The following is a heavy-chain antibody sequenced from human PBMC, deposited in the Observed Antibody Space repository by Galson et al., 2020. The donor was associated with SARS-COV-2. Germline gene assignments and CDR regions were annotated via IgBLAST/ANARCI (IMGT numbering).Heavy chain of an antibody. CDR1: GGSISSSNW. J-gene: IGHJ5*02. D-gene: IGHD2-8*02. Sequence: SETLSLTCAVSGGSISSSNWWSWVRQPPGKGLGWIGAITNSGSTNYNPSLKSRVTISVDKPKNQFSLKRSSVTAADTAVYYCARERRAPGGGFAPWGQETLVTVSS. V-gene: IGHV4-4*02. CDR3: ARERRAPGGGFAP. CDR2: ITNSGST.